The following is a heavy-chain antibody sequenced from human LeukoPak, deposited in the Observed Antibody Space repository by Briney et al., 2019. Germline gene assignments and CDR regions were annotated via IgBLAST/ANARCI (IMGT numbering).Heavy chain of an antibody. CDR1: GFTFSSYS. D-gene: IGHD2-15*01. Sequence: GGSLRLSCAASGFTFSSYSMNWVRQAPGKGLEWVSYISSRSSTIYYADSVKGRFTISRDNAKNSLCLQMNSLRAEDTAVYYCARALHAYCSGGSCYLGDAFDIWGQGTMVTVSS. CDR2: ISSRSSTI. J-gene: IGHJ3*02. V-gene: IGHV3-48*04. CDR3: ARALHAYCSGGSCYLGDAFDI.